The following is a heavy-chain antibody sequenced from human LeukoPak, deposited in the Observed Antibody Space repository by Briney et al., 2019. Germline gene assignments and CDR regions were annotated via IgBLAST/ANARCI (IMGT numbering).Heavy chain of an antibody. Sequence: GGSLRLSCAASGFTFSSYAMSRVRQAPGKGLEWVSAISGSGGSTYYADSVKGRFTISRDNSKNTLYLQMNSLRAEDTAVYYCAKVGSRMVRGVINWFDPWGQGTLVTVSS. J-gene: IGHJ5*02. V-gene: IGHV3-23*01. CDR2: ISGSGGST. CDR1: GFTFSSYA. CDR3: AKVGSRMVRGVINWFDP. D-gene: IGHD3-10*01.